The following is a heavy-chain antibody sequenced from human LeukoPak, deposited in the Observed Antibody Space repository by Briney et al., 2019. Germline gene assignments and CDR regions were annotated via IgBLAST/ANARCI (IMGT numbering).Heavy chain of an antibody. J-gene: IGHJ3*02. CDR2: IYYSGST. CDR3: ARGGSIVGTTPHDTFDI. Sequence: SSETLSLTCTVSGASISSYYWSWIRQPPGKGLEWIGYIYYSGSTNYNPSLKSRVAISVDTSKNQVSLRLSSVTAADTAVYYCARGGSIVGTTPHDTFDIWGQGTVVTVSS. D-gene: IGHD1-26*01. V-gene: IGHV4-59*12. CDR1: GASISSYY.